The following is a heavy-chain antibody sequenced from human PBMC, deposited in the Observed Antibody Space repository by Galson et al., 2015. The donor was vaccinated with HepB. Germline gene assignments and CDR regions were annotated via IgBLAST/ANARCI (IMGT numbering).Heavy chain of an antibody. CDR1: GGSISSYY. V-gene: IGHV4-4*07. J-gene: IGHJ5*02. Sequence: SETLSLTCTVSGGSISSYYWSWIRQPAGKGLEWIGRIYTSGSTNYNPSLKSRVTMSVDTSKNQFSLKLSSVTAADTAVYYCARSGSSLTPLDHWFDPWGQGTLVTVSS. CDR2: IYTSGST. CDR3: ARSGSSLTPLDHWFDP. D-gene: IGHD3-10*01.